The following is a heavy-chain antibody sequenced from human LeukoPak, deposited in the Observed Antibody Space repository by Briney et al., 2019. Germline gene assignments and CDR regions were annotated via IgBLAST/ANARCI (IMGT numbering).Heavy chain of an antibody. CDR1: GFTFRSYG. D-gene: IGHD6-6*01. CDR2: ITSSSSYI. V-gene: IGHV3-21*01. Sequence: GGSLRLSCAASGFTFRSYGMNWVRQAPGKGLEWVSSITSSSSYIYYADSVKGRFTISRDNAKNSLYLQMNSLRAEDTAVYYCARSYRSSRGTFDSWGQGTLVTVSS. J-gene: IGHJ4*02. CDR3: ARSYRSSRGTFDS.